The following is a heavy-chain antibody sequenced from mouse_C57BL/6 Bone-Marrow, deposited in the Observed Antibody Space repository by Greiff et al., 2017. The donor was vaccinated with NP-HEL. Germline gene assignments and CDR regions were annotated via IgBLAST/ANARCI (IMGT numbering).Heavy chain of an antibody. V-gene: IGHV5-4*01. CDR1: GFTFSSYA. D-gene: IGHD1-1*01. Sequence: EVQGVESGGGLVKPGGSLKLSCAASGFTFSSYAMSWVRQTPEKRLEWVATISDGGSYTYYPDNVKGRFTISRDNAKNNLYLQMSHLKSEDTAMYYCARGVGSSPAYWGQGTLVTVSA. CDR3: ARGVGSSPAY. J-gene: IGHJ3*01. CDR2: ISDGGSYT.